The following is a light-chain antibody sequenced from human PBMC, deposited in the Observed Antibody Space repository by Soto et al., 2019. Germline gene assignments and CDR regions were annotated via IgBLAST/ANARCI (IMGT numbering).Light chain of an antibody. CDR2: GAS. Sequence: EIVMTQSPATLSVSPGERATLSCRASQSVSSNLAWYQQKPGQAPRLLIYGASTRETGLPARFSGSGSGTEFTLTISSLQSEDFAVYYCQQYNNWTRTFGQGTKVDIK. CDR1: QSVSSN. CDR3: QQYNNWTRT. J-gene: IGKJ1*01. V-gene: IGKV3-15*01.